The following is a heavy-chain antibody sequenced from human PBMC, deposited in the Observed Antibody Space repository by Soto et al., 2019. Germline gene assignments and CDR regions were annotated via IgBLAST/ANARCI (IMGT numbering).Heavy chain of an antibody. D-gene: IGHD6-6*01. Sequence: PGGSLRLSCAASGFTFNIYAMTWVRQAPGKGLQWVSAISDSGGTTYYADSVKGRFTISRDNSKNTVYLQMNSLRAEDTAVYYCAKDGSSSFLQGYFDYWAQGTLVTVSS. CDR1: GFTFNIYA. V-gene: IGHV3-23*01. CDR2: ISDSGGTT. CDR3: AKDGSSSFLQGYFDY. J-gene: IGHJ4*02.